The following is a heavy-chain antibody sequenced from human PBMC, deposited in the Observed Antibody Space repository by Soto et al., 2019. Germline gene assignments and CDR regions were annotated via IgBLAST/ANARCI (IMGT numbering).Heavy chain of an antibody. CDR2: MNPNSGNT. CDR1: GYTFTRYD. D-gene: IGHD6-13*01. CDR3: AATIAAAGTGTFDY. Sequence: GASVKVSCKASGYTFTRYDINWVRQATGQGLERMGWMNPNSGNTGYAQKFQGRVTMTRNTSISTAYMELSSLRSEDTAVYYCAATIAAAGTGTFDYWGQGTLVTVSS. J-gene: IGHJ4*02. V-gene: IGHV1-8*01.